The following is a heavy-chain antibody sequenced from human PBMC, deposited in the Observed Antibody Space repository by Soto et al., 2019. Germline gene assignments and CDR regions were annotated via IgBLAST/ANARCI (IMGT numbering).Heavy chain of an antibody. Sequence: PGGSLRLSCTASGFTFGDYAMSWFRQAPGKGLEWVGFIRSKAYGGTTEYAASVKGRFTISRDDSKSIAYLQMNSLKTEDTAVYYCTRDEGINGTSYDYGMDVCGQGPTVTVYS. CDR2: IRSKAYGGTT. D-gene: IGHD1-20*01. V-gene: IGHV3-49*03. J-gene: IGHJ6*02. CDR1: GFTFGDYA. CDR3: TRDEGINGTSYDYGMDV.